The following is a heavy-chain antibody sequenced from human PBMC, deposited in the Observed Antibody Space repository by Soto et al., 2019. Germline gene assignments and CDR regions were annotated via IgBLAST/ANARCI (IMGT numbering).Heavy chain of an antibody. CDR1: GFTFSSYW. CDR2: INSDGTST. V-gene: IGHV3-74*01. Sequence: PGGSLRLSCAASGFTFSSYWTHWVRQPPGKGLVWVARINSDGTSTSYADSVRGRFTISRDNAKNTLYLQMSSLRAEDTAMYYCIRDFGDVGSTAAFDIWGQGTTVTVS. D-gene: IGHD1-26*01. J-gene: IGHJ3*02. CDR3: IRDFGDVGSTAAFDI.